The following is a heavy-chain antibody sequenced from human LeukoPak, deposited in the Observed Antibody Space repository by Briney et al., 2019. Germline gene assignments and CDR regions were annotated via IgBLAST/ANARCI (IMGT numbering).Heavy chain of an antibody. CDR3: AKDKLVVVPAAIFYLDY. V-gene: IGHV3-23*01. CDR1: GFTFSSYA. Sequence: PGGSLRLSCAASGFTFSSYAMSWVRQAPGKGLEWVSAISGSGGSTYYADSVKGRFTISRDNSKNTLYLQMNSLRAEDTAVYYCAKDKLVVVPAAIFYLDYWGQGTLVTVSS. D-gene: IGHD2-2*01. CDR2: ISGSGGST. J-gene: IGHJ4*02.